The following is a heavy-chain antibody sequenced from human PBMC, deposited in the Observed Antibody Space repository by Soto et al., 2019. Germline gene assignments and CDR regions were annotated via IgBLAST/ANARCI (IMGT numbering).Heavy chain of an antibody. Sequence: QVQLVQSGAEVKKPGSSVKVSCKASGGTFSSYAISWVRQAPGQGLEWMGGIIPIFGTANYAQKFQGRVTITADKSTSTAYMELRSLRSEDTAVYYCAGRGRCPSSHYYYYYGMDVWGHGTTVTVSS. CDR1: GGTFSSYA. V-gene: IGHV1-69*06. J-gene: IGHJ6*02. D-gene: IGHD2-2*01. CDR3: AGRGRCPSSHYYYYYGMDV. CDR2: IIPIFGTA.